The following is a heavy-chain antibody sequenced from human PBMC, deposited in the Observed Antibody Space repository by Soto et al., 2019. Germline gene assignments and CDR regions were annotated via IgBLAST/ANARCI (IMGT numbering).Heavy chain of an antibody. CDR1: GGSISSGGYS. D-gene: IGHD3-3*01. CDR3: ARGVTIFGVVTNNWFDP. CDR2: IYHSGST. V-gene: IGHV4-30-2*01. Sequence: SETLSLTCAVSGGSISSGGYSWSWIRQPPGKGLEWIGYIYHSGSTYYNPSLKSRVTISVDRSKNQFSLKLSSVTAADTAVYYCARGVTIFGVVTNNWFDPWGHGTRVTVSS. J-gene: IGHJ5*02.